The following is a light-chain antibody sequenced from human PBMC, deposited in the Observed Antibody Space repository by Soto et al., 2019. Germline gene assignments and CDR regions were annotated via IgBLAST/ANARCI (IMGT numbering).Light chain of an antibody. CDR2: DNN. V-gene: IGLV1-51*01. Sequence: QSVLTQPPSVSVAPGQKVTISCSGSSSNIGNNYVSWYQQLPGTAPKFLIYDNNKRPSGIPDRFSGSKSGTSATLGITGLQTGDDADYYCGTWDSSLSAVVFGGGTKLTVL. J-gene: IGLJ2*01. CDR3: GTWDSSLSAVV. CDR1: SSNIGNNY.